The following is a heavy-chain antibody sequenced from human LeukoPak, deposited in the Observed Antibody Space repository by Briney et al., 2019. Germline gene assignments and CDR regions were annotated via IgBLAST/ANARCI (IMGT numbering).Heavy chain of an antibody. Sequence: PGGSLRLSCTASGFTFGDHAMSWVRQAPGKGLEWVGFIRSKAYRGTTEYAASVKGRFTISRDDSKSIVYLQMNSLRAEDTAVYYCARDAVGYCSGGSCYSHYYYGMDVWGQGTTVTVSS. J-gene: IGHJ6*02. D-gene: IGHD2-15*01. CDR1: GFTFGDHA. CDR2: IRSKAYRGTT. V-gene: IGHV3-49*04. CDR3: ARDAVGYCSGGSCYSHYYYGMDV.